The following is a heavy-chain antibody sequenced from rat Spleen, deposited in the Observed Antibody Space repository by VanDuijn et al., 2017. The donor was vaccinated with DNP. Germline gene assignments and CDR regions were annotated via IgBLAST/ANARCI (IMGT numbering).Heavy chain of an antibody. V-gene: IGHV5-25*01. CDR1: GFTFSDYY. J-gene: IGHJ4*01. CDR2: ISTDGGST. CDR3: ATFEGRDA. D-gene: IGHD1-11*01. Sequence: EVQLVESGGGLVQPGRSLKLSCAASGFTFSDYYMAWVRQAPGKGLEWVASISTDGGSTHYPDSVKGRFTISRDNAKSTLYLQMDSLRSEDTATYYCATFEGRDAWGQGTSVTVSS.